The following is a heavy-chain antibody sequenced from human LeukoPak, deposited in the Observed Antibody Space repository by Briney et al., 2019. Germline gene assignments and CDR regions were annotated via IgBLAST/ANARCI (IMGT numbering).Heavy chain of an antibody. D-gene: IGHD2-21*01. V-gene: IGHV3-23*01. J-gene: IGHJ5*02. Sequence: GGSLRLSCAASGFTFSSYAMSWVRQAPGKGLEWVSAISGSGGSTYYADSVKGRFTISRDNSKNTFYLQMNSLRAEDTAVYYCVSWVLRGESGPWGQGTLVTVSS. CDR1: GFTFSSYA. CDR2: ISGSGGST. CDR3: VSWVLRGESGP.